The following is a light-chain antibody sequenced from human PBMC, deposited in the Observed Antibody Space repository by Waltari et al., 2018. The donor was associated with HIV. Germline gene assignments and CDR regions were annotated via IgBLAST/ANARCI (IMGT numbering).Light chain of an antibody. CDR2: EGT. V-gene: IGLV2-8*01. CDR3: VSYAGSNTVI. CDR1: RRKIAGYNH. J-gene: IGLJ2*01. Sequence: QSALTQPPSASGSPGQSVTTPCTRTRRKIAGYNHASWYQQHPGTAPNLIIYEGTKRPSGLPNRFSGSKSGNTASLTVSGLQAEDEADYYCVSYAGSNTVIFGGGTKLTVL.